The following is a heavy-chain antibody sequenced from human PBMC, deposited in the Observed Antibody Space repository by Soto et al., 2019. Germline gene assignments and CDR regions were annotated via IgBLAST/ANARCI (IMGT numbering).Heavy chain of an antibody. CDR1: GYSFAGYW. D-gene: IGHD3-22*01. V-gene: IGHV5-10-1*01. J-gene: IGHJ4*02. CDR3: ARQIYDSDTGPNFQYYFDS. Sequence: PGESLKISCKGSGYSFAGYWITWVRQKHGKGLEWMGRIDPSDSQTYYSPSFRGHVTISATKSITTVFLQWSSLRASDTAMYYCARQIYDSDTGPNFQYYFDSWGQGTPVTVS. CDR2: IDPSDSQT.